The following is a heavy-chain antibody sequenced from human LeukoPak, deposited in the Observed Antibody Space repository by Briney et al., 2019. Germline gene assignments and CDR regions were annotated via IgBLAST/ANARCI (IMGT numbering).Heavy chain of an antibody. J-gene: IGHJ3*02. CDR1: GYTLTAYY. V-gene: IGHV1-2*06. D-gene: IGHD3-22*01. CDR3: ARPYYESSGLYVDAFDI. Sequence: ASVKVSCKASGYTLTAYYLHWVQQAPGQGLEWMGRINPNSGGTTYAQKFQGRVTMTRDTSIGTAYMELSSLRSDDTAVYYCARPYYESSGLYVDAFDIWGQGTMVTVSS. CDR2: INPNSGGT.